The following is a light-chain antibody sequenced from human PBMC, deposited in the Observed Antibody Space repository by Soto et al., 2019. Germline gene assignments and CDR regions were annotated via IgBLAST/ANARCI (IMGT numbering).Light chain of an antibody. V-gene: IGLV2-11*01. CDR3: SSYAGSHLI. CDR1: SSDVGRYNY. Sequence: QSVLTQPRSVSGSPGQSVTISCTGTSSDVGRYNYVYWYQHHPGKAPKLFIYDVTKRPSGVPDRFSGSRSGYTASLTISGPQTDDEADYSCSSYAGSHLIFGGGTKLTVL. J-gene: IGLJ2*01. CDR2: DVT.